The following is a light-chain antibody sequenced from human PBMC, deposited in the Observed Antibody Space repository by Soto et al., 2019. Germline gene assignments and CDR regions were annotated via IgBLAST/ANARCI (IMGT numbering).Light chain of an antibody. CDR2: DAS. CDR3: QQYTNYPYT. J-gene: IGKJ2*01. CDR1: QSISIW. Sequence: DIQMTQSPSTLSASVGDRVTITCRASQSISIWLAWYQQKPGKAPKLLINDASSLDSGVPSRFSGSGSGTGFTLTISSLQPDDFATYYCQQYTNYPYTFGQGTKLEIK. V-gene: IGKV1-5*01.